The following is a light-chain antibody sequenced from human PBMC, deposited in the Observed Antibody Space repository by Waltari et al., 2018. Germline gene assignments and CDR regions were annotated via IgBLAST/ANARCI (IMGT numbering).Light chain of an antibody. CDR2: EVT. V-gene: IGLV2-8*01. Sequence: QSALTQPPSASGSPGQSLTISCTGTSSDVGSYNYVSWYQQHPGKAPKGVIYEVTKRPSGVPVRFSGSKSGNTASLAVSGLQAEDEADYFCTSYAGNNIYVFGTGTKVTVL. CDR3: TSYAGNNIYV. J-gene: IGLJ1*01. CDR1: SSDVGSYNY.